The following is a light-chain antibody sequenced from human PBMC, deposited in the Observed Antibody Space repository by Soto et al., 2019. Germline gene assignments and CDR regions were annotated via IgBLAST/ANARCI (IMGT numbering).Light chain of an antibody. CDR2: GAS. Sequence: EIVLTQSPGTLSLSPGERATLSCRASQSVSSSYLAWYQQKPGQAPRLLIYGASSRATGIPGRFSGSGSETDFTLTISRLEPEDFAVYYCQQYGRSPFTFGPGTKVDIK. CDR3: QQYGRSPFT. V-gene: IGKV3-20*01. CDR1: QSVSSSY. J-gene: IGKJ3*01.